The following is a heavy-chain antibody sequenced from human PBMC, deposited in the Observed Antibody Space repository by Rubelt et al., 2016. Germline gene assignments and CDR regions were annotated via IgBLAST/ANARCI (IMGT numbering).Heavy chain of an antibody. J-gene: IGHJ4*02. CDR1: GFSISSGY. CDR2: IKSQTDGGTI. CDR3: ITGTVGATTVDYH. Sequence: AGLVKPSETLSLTCTVSGFSISSGYLWGWIRQPPGKGLEWVARIKSQTDGGTIDYTAPVQGRFTISRDDSIHTGFLQMNRLKTEDTAVYYCITGTVGATTVDYHWGQGTLVTVSS. V-gene: IGHV3-15*07. D-gene: IGHD1-26*01.